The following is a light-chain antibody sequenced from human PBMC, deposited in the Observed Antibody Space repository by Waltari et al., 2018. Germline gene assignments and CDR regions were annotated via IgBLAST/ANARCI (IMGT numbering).Light chain of an antibody. Sequence: AIQLTQSPSSLSASVGHRITITCRASQDIASALAWYVQKPGKAPQLLIYDASTLESGVPSRFSGSGSGTDFTLTISSLQPEDFATYYCQESYGLPYTFGQGTKLEIK. CDR1: QDIASA. CDR2: DAS. CDR3: QESYGLPYT. J-gene: IGKJ2*01. V-gene: IGKV1-13*02.